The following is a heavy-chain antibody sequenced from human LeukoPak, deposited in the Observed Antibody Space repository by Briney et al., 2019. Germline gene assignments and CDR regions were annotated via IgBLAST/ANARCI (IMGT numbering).Heavy chain of an antibody. Sequence: GGSLRLSCAASGFTFRSFVMHWVRQAPGKGLEWVAAISYEDGSNKYYADSVKGRFTISRDNSKNTLYLQMNSLRAEDTAVYYCAKDLYDYVWGSYLPIGYWGQGTLVTVSS. CDR3: AKDLYDYVWGSYLPIGY. CDR2: ISYEDGSNK. CDR1: GFTFRSFV. D-gene: IGHD3-16*02. V-gene: IGHV3-30*18. J-gene: IGHJ4*02.